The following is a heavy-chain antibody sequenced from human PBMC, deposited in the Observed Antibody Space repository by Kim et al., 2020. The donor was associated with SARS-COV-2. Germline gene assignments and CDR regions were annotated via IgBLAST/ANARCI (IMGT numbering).Heavy chain of an antibody. J-gene: IGHJ4*02. Sequence: SETLSLTCAVYGGSFSGYYWSWIRRPPGKGLEWIGEINHSGSTNYNPSLKSRVTISVDTSKNQFSLKLSSVTAADTAVYYCARGLRDSSLSLFDYWGQGTLVTVSS. V-gene: IGHV4-34*01. CDR2: INHSGST. CDR3: ARGLRDSSLSLFDY. CDR1: GGSFSGYY. D-gene: IGHD6-6*01.